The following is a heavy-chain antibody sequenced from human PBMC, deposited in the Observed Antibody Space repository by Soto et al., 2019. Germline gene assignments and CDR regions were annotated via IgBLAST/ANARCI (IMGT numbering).Heavy chain of an antibody. Sequence: QVQLQESGPGLVKPSETLSLTCTVSGGSISSYYWSWIRQPPGKGLEWIGYIYYSGSTNYNPSLKSRVTISVDTSKNQFSLKLSSVPAADTAVYYCARAILWFGNYYYYGMDVWGQGTTVTVSS. D-gene: IGHD3-10*01. J-gene: IGHJ6*02. V-gene: IGHV4-59*01. CDR3: ARAILWFGNYYYYGMDV. CDR1: GGSISSYY. CDR2: IYYSGST.